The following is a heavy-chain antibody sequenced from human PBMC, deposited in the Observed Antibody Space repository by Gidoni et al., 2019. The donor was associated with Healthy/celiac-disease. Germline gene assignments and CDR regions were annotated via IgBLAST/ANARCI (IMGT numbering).Heavy chain of an antibody. CDR1: GSTFSSYA. D-gene: IGHD3-10*01. Sequence: QVQLVESGAGVVQPGRSLRLSCAAYGSTFSSYAMHRVRQAQGKGLERVAVISYDGSNKYYADSVKGRFAISRENSKSTLYLQMNSLRAEDTAVYYCARDSVRYYYPASTQFDYWGQGTLVTVSS. CDR3: ARDSVRYYYPASTQFDY. J-gene: IGHJ4*02. V-gene: IGHV3-30*09. CDR2: ISYDGSNK.